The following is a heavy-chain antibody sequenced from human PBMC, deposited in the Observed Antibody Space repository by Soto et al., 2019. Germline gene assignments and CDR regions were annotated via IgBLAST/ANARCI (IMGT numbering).Heavy chain of an antibody. J-gene: IGHJ4*02. V-gene: IGHV3-23*01. CDR3: AKATTNGGWFNPFDS. CDR2: LSGSGTST. Sequence: PGGSLRLSCAASGFTFSSYAMSWVRQAPGKGLEWVSGLSGSGTSTYYADSVKGRFTISRDNSRDTLFLQMNSLTADDTAVYYCAKATTNGGWFNPFDSWGQGA. CDR1: GFTFSSYA. D-gene: IGHD6-19*01.